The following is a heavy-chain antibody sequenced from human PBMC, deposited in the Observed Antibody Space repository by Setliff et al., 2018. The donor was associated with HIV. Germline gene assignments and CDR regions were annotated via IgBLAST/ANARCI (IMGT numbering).Heavy chain of an antibody. CDR3: ATDPTSYCTGGNCHSGRFAS. V-gene: IGHV4-59*02. D-gene: IGHD2-15*01. CDR1: GGSVNGHY. Sequence: SETPSLTCTVSGGSVNGHYWNWIRLTPGKGLEWIGSISYSGSTNYNPSLKSRVTISVDTSRNEFSLKLSSVTAADTAVYYCATDPTSYCTGGNCHSGRFASWGQGTLVTVSS. J-gene: IGHJ4*02. CDR2: ISYSGST.